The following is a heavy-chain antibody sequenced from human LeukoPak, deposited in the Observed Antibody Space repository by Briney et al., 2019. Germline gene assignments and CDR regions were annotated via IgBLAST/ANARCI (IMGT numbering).Heavy chain of an antibody. J-gene: IGHJ6*03. CDR3: AKNGDRGAYCSGGTCYPYYYYYMDV. Sequence: GGSLRLSCAASGFTFSSYGMSWVRQAPGKGLEWVSAISASGGTTYYADSVKGHFTISRDNSKNTLYLQMNSLSAEDTAVYYCAKNGDRGAYCSGGTCYPYYYYYMDVWGKGTTVTISS. CDR2: ISASGGTT. D-gene: IGHD2-15*01. CDR1: GFTFSSYG. V-gene: IGHV3-23*01.